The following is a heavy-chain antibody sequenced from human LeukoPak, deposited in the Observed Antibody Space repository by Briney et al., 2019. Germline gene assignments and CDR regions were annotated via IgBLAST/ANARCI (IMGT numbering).Heavy chain of an antibody. J-gene: IGHJ6*03. D-gene: IGHD2-15*01. V-gene: IGHV3-73*01. CDR2: IRSKANSYAT. CDR3: AGLLGYCSGNRCPSSANYYYYMDV. CDR1: EFTFSSYG. Sequence: GGSLRLSCAASEFTFSSYGMHWVRQASGKGLEWVGRIRSKANSYATAYAASVKGRFTISTDDSKNTAYLQMNSLKTEDTAVYYCAGLLGYCSGNRCPSSANYYYYMDVWGKGTTVTVSS.